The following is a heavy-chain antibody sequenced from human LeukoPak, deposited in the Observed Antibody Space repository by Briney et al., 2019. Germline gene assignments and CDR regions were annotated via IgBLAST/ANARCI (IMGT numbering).Heavy chain of an antibody. CDR3: AGHSSRFSGFDY. V-gene: IGHV1-2*02. CDR1: GYTFTGYY. J-gene: IGHJ4*02. CDR2: INPNSGGT. D-gene: IGHD6-13*01. Sequence: ASVKVSCKASGYTFTGYYMHWVRQAPGQGLEWMGWINPNSGGTNYGQKFQGRVTMTRDTSISTAYMELSRLRSDDTAVYYCAGHSSRFSGFDYWGQGTLVTVSS.